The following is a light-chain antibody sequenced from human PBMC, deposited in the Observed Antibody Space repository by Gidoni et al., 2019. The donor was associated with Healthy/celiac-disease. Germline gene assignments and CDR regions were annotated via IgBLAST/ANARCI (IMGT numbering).Light chain of an antibody. CDR1: QSISSY. V-gene: IGKV1-39*01. Sequence: DIQMTQSPSSLSASVGDRVTITCRASQSISSYLNWYQQKPGKAPKLLIYASSSLQSGVPSRFSGSGSGTDFTLTISSLQPEDCATYYCQQSYSTPVTFGPGTKVDIK. CDR2: ASS. J-gene: IGKJ3*01. CDR3: QQSYSTPVT.